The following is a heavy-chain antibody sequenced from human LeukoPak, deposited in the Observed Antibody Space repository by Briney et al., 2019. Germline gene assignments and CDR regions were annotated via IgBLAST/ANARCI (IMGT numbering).Heavy chain of an antibody. CDR1: GFTFSSYI. Sequence: GGSLRLSCAASGFTFSSYIMNWVRQAPGKGLEWVSSISSGSSYIYYADSVKGRFTISRDNAKNSLYLQMNSLRAEDTAVYYCARDSGGSTFDYWGQGTLVTVSS. J-gene: IGHJ4*02. CDR2: ISSGSSYI. V-gene: IGHV3-21*01. CDR3: ARDSGGSTFDY. D-gene: IGHD3-10*01.